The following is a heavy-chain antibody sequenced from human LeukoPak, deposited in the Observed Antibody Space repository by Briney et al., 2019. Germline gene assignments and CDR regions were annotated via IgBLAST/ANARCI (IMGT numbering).Heavy chain of an antibody. J-gene: IGHJ4*02. D-gene: IGHD6-19*01. Sequence: VASVKVSCKASGGTFSSYAISWVRQAPGQGLEWMGRIIPIFGTATYAQKFQGRVTITTDESTSTAYMELSSLRSEDTAVYYCARVVPITHSSGWLDKDYYFDYWGQGTLVTVSS. CDR3: ARVVPITHSSGWLDKDYYFDY. CDR1: GGTFSSYA. CDR2: IIPIFGTA. V-gene: IGHV1-69*05.